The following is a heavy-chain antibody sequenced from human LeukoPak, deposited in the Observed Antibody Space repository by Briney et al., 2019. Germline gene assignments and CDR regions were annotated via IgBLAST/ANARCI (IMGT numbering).Heavy chain of an antibody. D-gene: IGHD2-2*01. J-gene: IGHJ5*02. CDR1: GFTFSGYP. CDR3: YQDDNWFDP. V-gene: IGHV3-30-3*01. CDR2: ISYDGSNK. Sequence: GGSLRLSCAASGFTFSGYPIHWVRQAPGKGLEWVAVISYDGSNKYYADSVKGRFTISRDNSKNTLYLQMNSLRSEDTAVYYCYQDDNWFDPWGQGTLVTVSS.